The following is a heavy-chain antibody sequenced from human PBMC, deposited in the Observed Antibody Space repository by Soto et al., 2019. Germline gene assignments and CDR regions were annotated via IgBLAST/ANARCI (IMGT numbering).Heavy chain of an antibody. Sequence: EVQLVESGGGLVQPGGSLRLSCAASGFTFSNAWMSWVRQAPGKGLQWVGHIKSKTDGGTTDYAAPVKGRFTISRDDSKNTLYLQMNSLKTEDTAVYFCTTWGLGIGPGRIVLVLAAPDYWGQGTLVTVSS. D-gene: IGHD2-15*01. V-gene: IGHV3-15*01. J-gene: IGHJ4*02. CDR1: GFTFSNAW. CDR2: IKSKTDGGTT. CDR3: TTWGLGIGPGRIVLVLAAPDY.